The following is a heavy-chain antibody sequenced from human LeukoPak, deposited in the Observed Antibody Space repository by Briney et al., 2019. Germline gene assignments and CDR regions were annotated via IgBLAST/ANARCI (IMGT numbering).Heavy chain of an antibody. D-gene: IGHD3-3*01. CDR3: ARDLRYYENY. V-gene: IGHV3-21*01. J-gene: IGHJ4*02. Sequence: PGGSLRLSCAASGFTFSSYSMNRVRQAPGKGLEWVSSISSSSYIYYADSVKGRLTISRDNAKNSLYLQMNSLRAEDTAVYYCARDLRYYENYWGQGTLVTVSS. CDR1: GFTFSSYS. CDR2: ISSSSYI.